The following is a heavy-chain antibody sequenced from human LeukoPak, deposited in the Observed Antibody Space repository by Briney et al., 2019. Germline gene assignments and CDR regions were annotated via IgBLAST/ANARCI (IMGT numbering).Heavy chain of an antibody. V-gene: IGHV4-59*12. D-gene: IGHD2-2*01. J-gene: IGHJ6*02. CDR1: GGSISSYY. CDR3: ARGPPAKPGTGYYYGMDV. Sequence: SETLSLTCTVSGGSISSYYWSWIRQSPGKGLEWIGYIYYSGSTNYNPSLKSRVTISVDMSKNQFSLKLSSVTAADTAVYYCARGPPAKPGTGYYYGMDVWGQGTTVTVSS. CDR2: IYYSGST.